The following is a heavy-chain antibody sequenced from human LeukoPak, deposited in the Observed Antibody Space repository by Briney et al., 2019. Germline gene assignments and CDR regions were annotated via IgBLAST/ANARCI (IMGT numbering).Heavy chain of an antibody. D-gene: IGHD1-26*01. J-gene: IGHJ4*02. Sequence: SETLSLTCTVSGGSISSYYWSWIRQPPGKGLEWIGYIYYSGSTNYNPSLTSRVTISVDTSKNQFSLKLTSVTAADTAVYYCARRGAGFFDYWGQGALVTVSS. CDR3: ARRGAGFFDY. CDR1: GGSISSYY. V-gene: IGHV4-59*08. CDR2: IYYSGST.